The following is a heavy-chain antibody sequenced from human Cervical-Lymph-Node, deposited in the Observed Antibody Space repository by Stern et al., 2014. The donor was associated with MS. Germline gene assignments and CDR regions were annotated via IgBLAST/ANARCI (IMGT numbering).Heavy chain of an antibody. J-gene: IGHJ1*01. CDR2: ISHDGIDK. CDR3: AKQQQWLEGVVFQD. CDR1: GFTFRYYG. Sequence: VQLVESGGGVVQPGRSLRLSCTASGFTFRYYGMHWVRQAPGKGLEWVALISHDGIDKYYADSVKGRFTISRDASKNTVYLHMNSLKVEDTAVYYCAKQQQWLEGVVFQDWGQGTLVTVSS. D-gene: IGHD6-19*01. V-gene: IGHV3-30*18.